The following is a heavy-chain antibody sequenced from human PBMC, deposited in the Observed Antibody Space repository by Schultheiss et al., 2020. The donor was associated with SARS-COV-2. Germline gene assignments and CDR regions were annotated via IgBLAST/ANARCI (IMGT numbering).Heavy chain of an antibody. CDR2: ISSSGSSI. J-gene: IGHJ6*02. Sequence: GESLKISCAASGFTFSNYEMNWVRQAPGKGLEWVSYISSSGSSIYYADSVKGRFTISRDNAKNSLYLQMNSLRAEDTAVYYCARAPSYYYYGMDVWGQGTTVTVSS. CDR3: ARAPSYYYYGMDV. V-gene: IGHV3-48*03. CDR1: GFTFSNYE.